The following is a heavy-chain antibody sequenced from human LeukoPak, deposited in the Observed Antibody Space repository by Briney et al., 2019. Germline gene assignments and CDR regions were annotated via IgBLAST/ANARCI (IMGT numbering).Heavy chain of an antibody. J-gene: IGHJ5*02. V-gene: IGHV4-39*07. CDR1: GGSISSSSYY. CDR3: AREYLVVRPFGVVINWFDP. D-gene: IGHD3-3*01. CDR2: IYYSGST. Sequence: PSETLSLTCTVSGGSISSSSYYWGWIRQPPGKGLEWIGSIYYSGSTYYNPSLKSRVTISVDTSKNQFSLKLSSVTAADTAVYYCAREYLVVRPFGVVINWFDPWGQGTLVTVSS.